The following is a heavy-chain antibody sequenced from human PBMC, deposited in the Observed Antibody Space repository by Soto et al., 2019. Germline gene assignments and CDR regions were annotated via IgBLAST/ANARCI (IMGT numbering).Heavy chain of an antibody. J-gene: IGHJ6*02. Sequence: QVQMVESGGGVVQPGRSLRLSCAASGFTFTTYAMHWVRQAPGKGLEWVAAISYDRNSKYYADSVKGRFTISRDNSKNTLYLQMISLRPEDTAVYYCAKDTVDTCIVHDEGYYFYYGMDVWGRGTTVTVSS. D-gene: IGHD5-18*01. CDR1: GFTFTTYA. CDR3: AKDTVDTCIVHDEGYYFYYGMDV. V-gene: IGHV3-30*18. CDR2: ISYDRNSK.